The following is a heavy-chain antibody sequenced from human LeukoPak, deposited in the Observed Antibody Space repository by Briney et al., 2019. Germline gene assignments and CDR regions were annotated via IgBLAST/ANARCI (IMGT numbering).Heavy chain of an antibody. J-gene: IGHJ4*02. CDR3: VGGYDYVADY. CDR1: GVSISSYY. V-gene: IGHV4-4*07. D-gene: IGHD5-12*01. CDR2: IYTSGST. Sequence: SETLSLTCXVSGVSISSYYWSWLWQPAGKGLEWIGRIYTSGSTNYNPSLKSRVTMSVDASKNQFSLKLSSVTAADTAVYYCVGGYDYVADYWGQGTLVTVSS.